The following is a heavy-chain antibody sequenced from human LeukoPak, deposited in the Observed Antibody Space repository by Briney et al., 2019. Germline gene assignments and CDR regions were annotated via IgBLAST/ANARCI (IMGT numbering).Heavy chain of an antibody. CDR3: AKGSGINHYHWIDP. Sequence: PGGSLRLSCAASAFTFSSYAMNWVHQAPGKGLEWVSGISGGGGSTYYADSVKGRFTISRDNSKNTLYLQMDSLRAEDTALYYCAKGSGINHYHWIDPWGQGTLVTVSS. J-gene: IGHJ5*02. D-gene: IGHD1-14*01. CDR1: AFTFSSYA. CDR2: ISGGGGST. V-gene: IGHV3-23*01.